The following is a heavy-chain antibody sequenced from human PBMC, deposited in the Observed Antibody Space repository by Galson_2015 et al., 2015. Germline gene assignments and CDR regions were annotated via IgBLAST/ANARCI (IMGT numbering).Heavy chain of an antibody. V-gene: IGHV1-3*01. CDR2: INAGNGNT. J-gene: IGHJ6*02. CDR3: ARGGPNSGYDFFSPYYYYGMDV. CDR1: GGTFSSYA. D-gene: IGHD5-12*01. Sequence: SVKVSCKASGGTFSSYAISWVRQAPGQRLEWMGWINAGNGNTKYSQKFQGRVTITRDTSASTAYMELSSLRSEDTAVYYCARGGPNSGYDFFSPYYYYGMDVWGQGTTVTVSS.